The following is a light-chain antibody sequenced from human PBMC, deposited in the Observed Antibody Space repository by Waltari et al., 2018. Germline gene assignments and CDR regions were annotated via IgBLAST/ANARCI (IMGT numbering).Light chain of an antibody. J-gene: IGKJ4*01. Sequence: DIQMTQSPSTLSASVGDRVTITCRASQSVNSWVAWYPPKPRKAPKPLIFKASNLESGVPSRFSGSGSGTDFTLSIAGVQPDDAGVYFCVQGTHWVTFGGGTTV. CDR2: KAS. V-gene: IGKV1-5*03. CDR1: QSVNSW. CDR3: VQGTHWVT.